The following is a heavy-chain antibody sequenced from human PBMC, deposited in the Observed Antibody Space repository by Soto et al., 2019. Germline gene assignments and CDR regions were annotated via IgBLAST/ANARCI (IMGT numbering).Heavy chain of an antibody. CDR2: INHSGST. CDR3: ARGRRPYYDILTGFSGTGWFDP. D-gene: IGHD3-9*01. CDR1: GGSFSGYY. Sequence: SETLSLTCAVYGGSFSGYYWSWIRQPPGKGLEWIGEINHSGSTNYNPSLKSRVTISVDTSKNQFSLKLSSVTAADTAVYYCARGRRPYYDILTGFSGTGWFDPWGQGTLVTVSS. J-gene: IGHJ5*02. V-gene: IGHV4-34*01.